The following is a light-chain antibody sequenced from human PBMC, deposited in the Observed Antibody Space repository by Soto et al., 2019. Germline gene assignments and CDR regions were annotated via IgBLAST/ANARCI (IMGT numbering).Light chain of an antibody. Sequence: DIQMTQSPSTLSASVGDRVTITCRASQSISSWLAWYQQKPEKAPKLLIYKASILESGVPSRFSGSGSGTEFTLTISSLQPDDVATYYCQQYNSYSRTFGQGTKVEI. V-gene: IGKV1-5*03. CDR2: KAS. CDR1: QSISSW. CDR3: QQYNSYSRT. J-gene: IGKJ1*01.